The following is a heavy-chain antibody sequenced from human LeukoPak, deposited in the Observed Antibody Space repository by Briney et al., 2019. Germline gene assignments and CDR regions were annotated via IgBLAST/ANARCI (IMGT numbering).Heavy chain of an antibody. Sequence: GGSLRLSCAASGFTFSSYVMHWVRQAPGKGLEYVSAILPNGGSTSYANSVGGRFTISRDNSKNTLYLQMGSLRVEDMAVYYCARDRDGGFAFDIWGQGTMVTVSS. CDR3: ARDRDGGFAFDI. V-gene: IGHV3-64*01. J-gene: IGHJ3*02. CDR1: GFTFSSYV. CDR2: ILPNGGST. D-gene: IGHD5-24*01.